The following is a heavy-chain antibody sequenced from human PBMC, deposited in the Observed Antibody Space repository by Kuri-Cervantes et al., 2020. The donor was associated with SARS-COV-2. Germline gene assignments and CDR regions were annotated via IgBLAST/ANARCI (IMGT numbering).Heavy chain of an antibody. Sequence: LSLTCAASGFTFSSYAMHWVRQAPGKGLEWVAVISYDGSKKYYADSVKGRFTISRDNSKNTLYLQMNSLRAEDTAVYYCASELMYYFDYWGQGTLVTVSS. J-gene: IGHJ4*02. V-gene: IGHV3-30-3*01. CDR1: GFTFSSYA. D-gene: IGHD3-10*02. CDR3: ASELMYYFDY. CDR2: ISYDGSKK.